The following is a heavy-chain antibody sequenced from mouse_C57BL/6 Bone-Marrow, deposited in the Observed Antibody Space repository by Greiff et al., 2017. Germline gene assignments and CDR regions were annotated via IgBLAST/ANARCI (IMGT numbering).Heavy chain of an antibody. Sequence: QVQLQQSGAELVRPGTSVKVSCKASGYAFTNYLIEWVKQRPGQGLEWIGVINPGSGGTNYNEKFKGKATLTADKSSSTAYMQLSSLTAEDSAVYFCATNYYGSSYAWYFDVWGTGTTGTVSS. CDR1: GYAFTNYL. CDR2: INPGSGGT. D-gene: IGHD1-1*01. J-gene: IGHJ1*03. CDR3: ATNYYGSSYAWYFDV. V-gene: IGHV1-54*01.